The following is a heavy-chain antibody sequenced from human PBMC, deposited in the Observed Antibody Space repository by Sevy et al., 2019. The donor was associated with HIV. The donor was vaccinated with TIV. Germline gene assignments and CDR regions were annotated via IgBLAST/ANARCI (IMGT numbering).Heavy chain of an antibody. CDR1: GFTFSTYT. CDR2: ISSTSNYI. D-gene: IGHD3-22*01. J-gene: IGHJ4*02. Sequence: GGSLRLSCAVSGFTFSTYTMNWVRQAPGKGLEWVSSISSTSNYIYYAGSVKGRFTISRDNARNSLSLQLNSLRAEDTAVYYCARQSNYYGYSGYYPYFDYWGQGTLVTVSS. CDR3: ARQSNYYGYSGYYPYFDY. V-gene: IGHV3-21*01.